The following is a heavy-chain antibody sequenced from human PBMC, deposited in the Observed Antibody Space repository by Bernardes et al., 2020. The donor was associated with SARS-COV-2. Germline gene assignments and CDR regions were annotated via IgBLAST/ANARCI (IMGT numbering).Heavy chain of an antibody. CDR1: GYTFTSYG. CDR3: ARQIAVAGTWYYYYGMDV. Sequence: VKVSCKASGYTFTSYGISWVRQAPGQGLEWMGWISAYNGNTNYAQKLQGRVTMTTDTSTSTAYMELRSLRSDDTAVYYCARQIAVAGTWYYYYGMDVWGQGTTVTVSS. V-gene: IGHV1-18*01. CDR2: ISAYNGNT. D-gene: IGHD6-19*01. J-gene: IGHJ6*02.